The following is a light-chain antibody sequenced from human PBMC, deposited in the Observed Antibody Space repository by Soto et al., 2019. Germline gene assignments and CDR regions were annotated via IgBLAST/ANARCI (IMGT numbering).Light chain of an antibody. CDR2: NTS. CDR1: TGAVTSGYY. J-gene: IGLJ3*02. Sequence: QTVVTQEPSLTVSPGGTVTLTCASSTGAVTSGYYPNWFQQKPGQAPRALIYNTSKKHSWTPARFSGSLLGDKAALTLSGVQPEDEAEYYCLLYYGGAQRWVFGGGTKLTVL. V-gene: IGLV7-43*01. CDR3: LLYYGGAQRWV.